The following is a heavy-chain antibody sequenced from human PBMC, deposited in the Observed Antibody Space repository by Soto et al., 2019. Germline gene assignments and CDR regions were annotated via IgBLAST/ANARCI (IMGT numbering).Heavy chain of an antibody. CDR3: AREGLMDCSGGSCYDGFDAFDI. CDR2: IYSGGST. J-gene: IGHJ3*02. D-gene: IGHD2-15*01. Sequence: GGSLRLSCAASGFTVSSNYMSWVRQAPGKGLEWVSVIYSGGSTYYADSVKGRFTISRHNSKNTLYLQMNSLRAEGTAVYYCAREGLMDCSGGSCYDGFDAFDIWGQGTMVTVSS. CDR1: GFTVSSNY. V-gene: IGHV3-53*04.